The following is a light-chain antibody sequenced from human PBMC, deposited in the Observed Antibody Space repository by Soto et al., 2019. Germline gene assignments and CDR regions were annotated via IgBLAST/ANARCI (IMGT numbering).Light chain of an antibody. J-gene: IGLJ2*01. CDR3: QVSDSNGDHPI. V-gene: IGLV3-21*02. CDR1: NIGIKN. CDR2: DDS. Sequence: SYELTQSPSVSVAPGQTARITCGGNNIGIKNVHWYQQKPGQAPVLVVYDDSGRPSGIPERFSGSNSDNTATLTISRVEAGDEADYYCQVSDSNGDHPIFGGGTKVTVL.